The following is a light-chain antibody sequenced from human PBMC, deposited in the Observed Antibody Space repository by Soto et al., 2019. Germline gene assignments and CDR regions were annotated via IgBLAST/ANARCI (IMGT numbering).Light chain of an antibody. J-gene: IGKJ4*01. CDR2: GAS. Sequence: IALTQSPATQTLSPGERATLPCRASQSVSSSYLAWYQQKPGQAPRLLIYGASSRATGIPDRFSGSGSGTGFTLTISRLEPEDFAVYYCQQYESSPLTFGGGTKV. CDR3: QQYESSPLT. V-gene: IGKV3-20*01. CDR1: QSVSSSY.